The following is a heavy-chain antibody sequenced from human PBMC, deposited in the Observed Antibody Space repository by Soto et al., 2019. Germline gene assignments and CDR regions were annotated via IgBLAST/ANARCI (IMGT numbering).Heavy chain of an antibody. CDR3: ARRIGYCSSTSCTPSYGMDV. J-gene: IGHJ6*02. D-gene: IGHD2-2*01. CDR1: GYSFTSYW. V-gene: IGHV5-51*01. CDR2: IYPGDSDT. Sequence: GESLKISCKGSGYSFTSYWIGWVRQMPGKGLEWMGIIYPGDSDTRYSPSFQGQVTISADKSISTAYLQWSSLKASDTAMYYCARRIGYCSSTSCTPSYGMDVWGQGTTVTVSS.